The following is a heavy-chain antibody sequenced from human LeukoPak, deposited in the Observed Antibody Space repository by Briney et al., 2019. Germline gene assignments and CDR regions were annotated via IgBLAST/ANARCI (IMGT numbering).Heavy chain of an antibody. CDR1: GYTFTSSA. D-gene: IGHD2-15*01. CDR3: ARDRDIVVVVAATVYYYYGMDV. J-gene: IGHJ6*02. Sequence: GASVKVSCKASGYTFTSSAMHWVRQAPGQRLEWMGWISAYNGNTNYAQKLQGRVTMTTDTSTSTAYMELRSLRSDDTAVYYCARDRDIVVVVAATVYYYYGMDVWGQGTTVTVSS. V-gene: IGHV1-18*01. CDR2: ISAYNGNT.